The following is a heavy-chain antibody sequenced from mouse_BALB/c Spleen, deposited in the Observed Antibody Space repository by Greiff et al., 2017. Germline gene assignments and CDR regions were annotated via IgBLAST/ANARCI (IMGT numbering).Heavy chain of an antibody. CDR2: ISCYNGAT. CDR3: ARVDDAYEAMDY. CDR1: GYSFTGYY. V-gene: IGHV1S34*01. J-gene: IGHJ4*01. Sequence: LVKTGASVKISCKASGYSFTGYYMHWVKQSHGKSLEWIGYISCYNGATSYNQKFKGKATFTVDTSSSTAYMQFNSLTSEDSAVYYCARVDDAYEAMDYWGQGTSVTVSS.